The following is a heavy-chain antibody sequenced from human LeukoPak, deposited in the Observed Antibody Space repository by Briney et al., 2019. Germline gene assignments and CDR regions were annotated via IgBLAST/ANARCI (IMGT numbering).Heavy chain of an antibody. J-gene: IGHJ5*02. V-gene: IGHV4-34*01. Sequence: SETLSLTCAVYGGSFSSYYWSWIRQSPGKGLEWIGEINHSGSTNYNPSLKSRVTISVDTSKNQFSLKLSSVTAADTAVYYCARHRGYSSSWYEGHKFDPWGQGTLVTVSS. CDR1: GGSFSSYY. CDR3: ARHRGYSSSWYEGHKFDP. D-gene: IGHD6-13*01. CDR2: INHSGST.